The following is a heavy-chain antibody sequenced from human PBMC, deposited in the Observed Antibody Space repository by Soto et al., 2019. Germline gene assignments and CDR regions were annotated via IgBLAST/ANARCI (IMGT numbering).Heavy chain of an antibody. Sequence: QVQLQESGPGLVKPSGTLSLTCAVSSGSISSSNWWSWVRQPPGKGLAWIGEIYHSGSTNYNPSLKSRGTISVHRSNNQFSLKLSSVTAADTAEYYCAIRIAEPKSPFDYWGQGTMVTVSS. V-gene: IGHV4-4*02. CDR2: IYHSGST. J-gene: IGHJ4*02. D-gene: IGHD6-13*01. CDR3: AIRIAEPKSPFDY. CDR1: SGSISSSNW.